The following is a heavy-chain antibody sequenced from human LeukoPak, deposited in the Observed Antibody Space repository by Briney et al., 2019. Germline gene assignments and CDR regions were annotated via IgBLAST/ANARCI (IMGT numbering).Heavy chain of an antibody. CDR1: GGSISNY. CDR3: ARRTGDEYFDL. D-gene: IGHD2-21*01. Sequence: SETLSLTCTVSGGSISNYWSWIRPPPGKGREWIGYIYYSGTANYNPSLKRRGTISIDTAKNQFSLKLSSVTAADTAVYYCARRTGDEYFDLWGRGTLVVVSS. V-gene: IGHV4-59*08. CDR2: IYYSGTA. J-gene: IGHJ2*01.